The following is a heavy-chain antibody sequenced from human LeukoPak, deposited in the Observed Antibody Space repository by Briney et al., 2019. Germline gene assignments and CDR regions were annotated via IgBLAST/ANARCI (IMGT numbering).Heavy chain of an antibody. CDR1: GFTFSDYY. CDR3: ARDYFYDSSGYLGR. V-gene: IGHV3-11*04. J-gene: IGHJ4*02. Sequence: PGGSLRLSCAASGFTFSDYYMSWIRQAPGKWLEWVSYISSSGSTIYYADSVKGRFTISRDNAKNSLYLQMNSLRAEDTAVYYCARDYFYDSSGYLGRWGQGTLVTVSS. D-gene: IGHD3-22*01. CDR2: ISSSGSTI.